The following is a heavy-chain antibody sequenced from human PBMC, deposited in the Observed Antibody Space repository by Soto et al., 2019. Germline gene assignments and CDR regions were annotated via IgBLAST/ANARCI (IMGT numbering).Heavy chain of an antibody. J-gene: IGHJ4*02. D-gene: IGHD3-10*02. CDR1: GFTFRRYS. CDR2: ISHSSSTI. V-gene: IGHV3-48*01. Sequence: EVQLVESGGGLVQPGASLRLSCAASGFTFRRYSMNWVRQAPGKGLEWVSYISHSSSTIYYTDSVKGRFTISRDNAKNSLYLQMNSLRAEDTAVYYCARDLMFWELSDYWGQGTLVTVSS. CDR3: ARDLMFWELSDY.